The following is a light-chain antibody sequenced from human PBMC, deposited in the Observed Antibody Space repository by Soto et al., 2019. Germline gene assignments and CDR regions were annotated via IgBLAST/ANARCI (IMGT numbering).Light chain of an antibody. CDR2: DAS. Sequence: DVQVTQSPSSLSSSIGYRVSFSFQASQDISKFLNWYQHKPGQAPSLLIYDASKSHFGVPSRFSGSGSGTDFTFTISSLQPEDNATYYCQQYENRPYTFGPGTKVDIK. CDR1: QDISKF. J-gene: IGKJ3*01. V-gene: IGKV1-33*01. CDR3: QQYENRPYT.